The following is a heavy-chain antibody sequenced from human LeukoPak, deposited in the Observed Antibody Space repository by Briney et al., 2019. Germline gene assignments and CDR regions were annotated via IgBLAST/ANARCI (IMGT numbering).Heavy chain of an antibody. Sequence: GASVKVSCKASGGTFSSYAISWVRQAPGQGLEWMGGIIPILGIANYAQKFQGRVTITADKSTSTAYMELSSLRSEDTAVYYCARDRPPSMVRGVNRSWFDPWGQGTLVTVSS. CDR3: ARDRPPSMVRGVNRSWFDP. CDR1: GGTFSSYA. V-gene: IGHV1-69*10. CDR2: IIPILGIA. D-gene: IGHD3-10*01. J-gene: IGHJ5*02.